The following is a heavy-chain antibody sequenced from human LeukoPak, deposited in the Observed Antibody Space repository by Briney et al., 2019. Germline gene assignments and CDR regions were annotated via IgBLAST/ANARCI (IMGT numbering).Heavy chain of an antibody. D-gene: IGHD5-24*01. Sequence: PGGSLRLSCAASGFTFSSYGMHWVRQAPGKGLEWVAFIRYDGSSKYYADSVKGRFTISRDNSKNTLYLQMNSLRAEDTAVYYCAKDTAMATIRVWGQGTMVTVSS. V-gene: IGHV3-30*02. CDR3: AKDTAMATIRV. CDR1: GFTFSSYG. J-gene: IGHJ3*01. CDR2: IRYDGSSK.